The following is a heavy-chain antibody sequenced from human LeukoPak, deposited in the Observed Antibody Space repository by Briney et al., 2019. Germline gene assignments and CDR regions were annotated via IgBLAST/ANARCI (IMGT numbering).Heavy chain of an antibody. V-gene: IGHV4-34*01. J-gene: IGHJ4*02. D-gene: IGHD3-22*01. CDR1: GGSFSGYY. Sequence: SETLSLTCAVYGGSFSGYYWSWVRQPPGKGLEWVGEISQSGSTYYNASLKSRVTISVDTSKNQFSLKLRSVSAADRAVYYGARGRGVGSYDSSGYKPEFDYWGQGTLVTVSS. CDR2: ISQSGST. CDR3: ARGRGVGSYDSSGYKPEFDY.